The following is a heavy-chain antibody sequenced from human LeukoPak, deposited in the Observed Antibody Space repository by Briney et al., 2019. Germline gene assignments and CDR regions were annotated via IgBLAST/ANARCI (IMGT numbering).Heavy chain of an antibody. Sequence: SETLSLTCTVSGGSISTYYWSWIRQPAGKGLEWIGRISTTENTNYNPSLKSRVTISVDKSKNQFSLKLSSVTAADTAVYYCARQSGGNYVYFDYWGQGTQVTVSS. CDR3: ARQSGGNYVYFDY. D-gene: IGHD2-15*01. CDR1: GGSISTYY. CDR2: ISTTENT. V-gene: IGHV4-4*07. J-gene: IGHJ4*02.